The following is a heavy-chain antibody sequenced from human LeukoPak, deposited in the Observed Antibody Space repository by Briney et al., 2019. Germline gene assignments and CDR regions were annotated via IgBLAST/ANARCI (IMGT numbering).Heavy chain of an antibody. CDR1: GYTFTGYY. V-gene: IGHV1-2*02. D-gene: IGHD2-15*01. J-gene: IGHJ3*02. CDR2: INPNSGGT. Sequence: GASVKVSCKASGYTFTGYYMHWVRQAPGQGLAWLGWINPNSGGTNYAQKFQGRVTMTRDTSISTAYMELSRLRSDDTAVYYCARMVDWVAFDIWGQGTMVTVSS. CDR3: ARMVDWVAFDI.